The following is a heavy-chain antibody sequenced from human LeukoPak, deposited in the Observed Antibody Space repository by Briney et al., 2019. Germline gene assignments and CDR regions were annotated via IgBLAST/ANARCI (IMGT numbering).Heavy chain of an antibody. D-gene: IGHD6-13*01. Sequence: SETLSLACTVSGGSISSYYWSWIRQPPGKGLEWIGYIYYSGSTSYNPSLKSRVTMLVDTSKNQFSLKLSSVTAADTAVYYCARYQAPIAAAGSRYAFDIWGQGTMVTVSS. CDR1: GGSISSYY. V-gene: IGHV4-59*01. CDR3: ARYQAPIAAAGSRYAFDI. J-gene: IGHJ3*02. CDR2: IYYSGST.